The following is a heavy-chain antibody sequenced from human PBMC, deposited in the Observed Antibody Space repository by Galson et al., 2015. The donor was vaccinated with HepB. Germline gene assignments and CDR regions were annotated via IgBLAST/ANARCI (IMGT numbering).Heavy chain of an antibody. CDR2: ISGSGGST. J-gene: IGHJ5*02. CDR3: AKSYAVAGTGGWFDP. CDR1: GFTFSSYA. Sequence: SLRLSCAASGFTFSSYAMSWVRQAPGKGLEWVSAISGSGGSTYYADYVKGRFTISRDNSKNTLYLQMNSLRAEDTAVYYCAKSYAVAGTGGWFDPWGQGTLVTVSS. V-gene: IGHV3-23*01. D-gene: IGHD6-19*01.